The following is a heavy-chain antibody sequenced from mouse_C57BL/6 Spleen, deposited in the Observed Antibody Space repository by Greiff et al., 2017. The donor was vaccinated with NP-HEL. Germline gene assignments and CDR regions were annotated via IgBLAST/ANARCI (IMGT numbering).Heavy chain of an antibody. Sequence: VQLKQSGAELVRPGASVTLSCKASGYTFTDYEMHWVKQTPVHGLEWIGAIDPETGGTAYNQKFKGKAILTADKSSSTAYMELRSLTSEDSAVYYCTRDGSRGAWFAYWGQGTLVTVSA. V-gene: IGHV1-15*01. CDR2: IDPETGGT. CDR3: TRDGSRGAWFAY. CDR1: GYTFTDYE. J-gene: IGHJ3*01. D-gene: IGHD1-1*01.